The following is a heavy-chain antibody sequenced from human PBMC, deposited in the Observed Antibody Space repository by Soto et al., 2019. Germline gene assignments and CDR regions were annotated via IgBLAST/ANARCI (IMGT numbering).Heavy chain of an antibody. V-gene: IGHV4-30-4*01. D-gene: IGHD5-18*01. CDR1: GGSLNSVDYY. J-gene: IGHJ4*02. Sequence: QVQLQESGPGLVKPSQTLSLICSVSGGSLNSVDYYWSWIRQTPGKGLEWIGYTSYFGTTDYMPSLKSRVTMSVDTSKNQFSLKLSSVTAADTAVYYCARVQRDTAMGHFDYWGQGTLVVVSS. CDR2: TSYFGTT. CDR3: ARVQRDTAMGHFDY.